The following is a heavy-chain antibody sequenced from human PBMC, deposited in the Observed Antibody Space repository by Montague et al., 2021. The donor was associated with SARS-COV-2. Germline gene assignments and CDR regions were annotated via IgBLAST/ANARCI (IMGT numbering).Heavy chain of an antibody. J-gene: IGHJ4*02. D-gene: IGHD6-19*01. CDR2: INTAGGT. CDR3: ERGDRTGWQTDY. V-gene: IGHV3-13*04. Sequence: SLRLSCAASGFTFSSYDMHWVRQATGKGLECVSIINTAGGTYYPGAVRGRCTISRDKAKNSLYLQMNSLRAGDTAVYYCERGDRTGWQTDYWGQGTLVTVSS. CDR1: GFTFSSYD.